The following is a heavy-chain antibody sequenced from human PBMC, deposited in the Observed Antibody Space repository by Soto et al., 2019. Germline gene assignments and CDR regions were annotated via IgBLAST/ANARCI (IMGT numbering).Heavy chain of an antibody. Sequence: SETLSLTCAVYGGSFSGYYWSWIRQPPGKGLEWIGEINHSGSTNYNPSLKSRVTISVDTSKNQFSLKLSSVTAADTAVYYCAREPRYCTNGVCYRGFAIGGDYWGQGTLVTVSS. CDR3: AREPRYCTNGVCYRGFAIGGDY. J-gene: IGHJ4*02. CDR1: GGSFSGYY. CDR2: INHSGST. D-gene: IGHD2-8*01. V-gene: IGHV4-34*01.